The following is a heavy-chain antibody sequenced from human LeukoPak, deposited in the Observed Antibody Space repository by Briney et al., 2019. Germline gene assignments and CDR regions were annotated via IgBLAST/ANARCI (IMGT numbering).Heavy chain of an antibody. CDR3: ARPQYEIWSGYLLINH. CDR2: ISYDGNTQ. D-gene: IGHD3-3*01. V-gene: IGHV3-30*01. J-gene: IGHJ5*02. CDR1: GFTFSRYA. Sequence: GRSLRLSCAASGFTFSRYALHWVRQAPGKGLEWVAVISYDGNTQYYADSVKGRFTISRDNSKSTVYLQMNSLRAEDTAVYYCARPQYEIWSGYLLINHWGQGTLVTVSS.